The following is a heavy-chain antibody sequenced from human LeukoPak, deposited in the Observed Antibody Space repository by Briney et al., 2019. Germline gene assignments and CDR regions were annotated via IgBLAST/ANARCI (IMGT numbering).Heavy chain of an antibody. CDR2: IYYSGTT. J-gene: IGHJ3*02. D-gene: IGHD1-26*01. CDR3: ARDQGEGLDI. CDR1: GGSISSYY. Sequence: KPSETLSLTCTVSGGSISSYYWNCIRQPPGKGLEWIGYIYYSGTTSYNPSLKSRVSISVDTSKNQISLRLSPVTAADTAVYYCARDQGEGLDIWGQGTMVTVSS. V-gene: IGHV4-59*01.